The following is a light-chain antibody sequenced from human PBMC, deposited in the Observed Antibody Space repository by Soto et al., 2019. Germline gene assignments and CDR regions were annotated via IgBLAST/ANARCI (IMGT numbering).Light chain of an antibody. J-gene: IGKJ1*01. Sequence: EIVLTQSPGTLSLSPGERATLSCRASQSVSSSYLAWYQQKPGQAPRLLIYGASSRATGIPDRFSGSGSRTDFTLTINRLEPEDFAVYYCQQYGSSPRTFGQGTKVEIK. CDR3: QQYGSSPRT. V-gene: IGKV3-20*01. CDR2: GAS. CDR1: QSVSSSY.